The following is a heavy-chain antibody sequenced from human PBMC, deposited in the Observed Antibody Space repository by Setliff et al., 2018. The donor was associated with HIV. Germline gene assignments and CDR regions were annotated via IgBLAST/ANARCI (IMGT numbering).Heavy chain of an antibody. CDR2: IYTSGST. CDR1: GGSISSGSYY. D-gene: IGHD5-12*01. J-gene: IGHJ6*02. CDR3: AREIWGQVAHVPYGMDV. V-gene: IGHV4-61*02. Sequence: PSETLSLTCTVSGGSISSGSYYWSWIRQPAGKGLEWIGRIYTSGSTNYNPSLKSRVTRSVDTSKNQFSLKVNSVTAADTAVYYCAREIWGQVAHVPYGMDVWGQGTTVTVSS.